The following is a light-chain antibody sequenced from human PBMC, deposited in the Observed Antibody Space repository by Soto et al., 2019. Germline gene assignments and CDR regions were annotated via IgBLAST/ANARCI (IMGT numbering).Light chain of an antibody. Sequence: GDRVTITCRASQSISSWLAWYQQKPGKAPKLLIYDASSLESGVPSRFSGSGSGTEFTLTISSLQPDDFATYYCQQYNSYSWTFXQGTKVDIK. J-gene: IGKJ1*01. CDR3: QQYNSYSWT. CDR1: QSISSW. V-gene: IGKV1-5*01. CDR2: DAS.